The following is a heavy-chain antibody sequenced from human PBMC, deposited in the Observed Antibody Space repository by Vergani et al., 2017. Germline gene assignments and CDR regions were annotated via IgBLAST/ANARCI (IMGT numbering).Heavy chain of an antibody. D-gene: IGHD3-3*01. CDR3: GKDHSESYTTYYSCWSGPEFDS. J-gene: IGHJ4*02. CDR2: IWYDGATR. V-gene: IGHV3-33*03. Sequence: QVRLVESGGGVVQTGGSLRLSCEASGFTFSDYNMHWVRQAPGKGLEWVAVIWYDGATRYMADAVKGRFTISRDNSKNTVNLQMNRLRADDTAVYFCGKDHSESYTTYYSCWSGPEFDSRAQGTLVTVAA. CDR1: GFTFSDYN.